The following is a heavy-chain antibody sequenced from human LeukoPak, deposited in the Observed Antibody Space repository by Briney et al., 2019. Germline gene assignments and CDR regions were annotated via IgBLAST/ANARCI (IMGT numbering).Heavy chain of an antibody. V-gene: IGHV3-43*01. CDR3: VKALGYCSGGSCYFDY. CDR1: GFTFDDYP. CDR2: ISWDGGRT. J-gene: IGHJ4*02. D-gene: IGHD2-15*01. Sequence: GGSLRLSCAASGFTFDDYPMHWVRQGPGKGLAWVSLISWDGGRTYYADSVKGRFTISRDNSKNSLYLQMNSLRTEDTALYYCVKALGYCSGGSCYFDYWGQGTLVTVPS.